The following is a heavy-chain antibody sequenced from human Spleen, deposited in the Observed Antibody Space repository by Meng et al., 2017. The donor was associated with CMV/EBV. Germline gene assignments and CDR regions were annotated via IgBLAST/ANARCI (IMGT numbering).Heavy chain of an antibody. CDR2: ISSSSSYI. D-gene: IGHD3-3*01. J-gene: IGHJ4*02. CDR3: ARGVQRFFGVADY. V-gene: IGHV3-21*01. Sequence: LSLTCAASGFTFRSYSMNWVRQAPGKGLEWVSSISSSSSYIYYADSVKGRFTISRDNAKNSLYLQMNSLRAEDTAVYYCARGVQRFFGVADYWGQGTLVTVSS. CDR1: GFTFRSYS.